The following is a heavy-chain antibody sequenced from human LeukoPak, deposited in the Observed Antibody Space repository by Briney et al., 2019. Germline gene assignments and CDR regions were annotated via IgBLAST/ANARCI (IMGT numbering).Heavy chain of an antibody. CDR2: ISWNSGSI. D-gene: IGHD3-3*01. V-gene: IGHV3-9*01. Sequence: PGGSLRLSCAASGFTFDDYTMHWVRQAPGKGLEWVSGISWNSGSIGYADSVKGRFTISRDNAKNSLYLQMNSLRAEDTALYYCAKDMSGPFYMDVWGKGTTVTVPS. J-gene: IGHJ6*03. CDR3: AKDMSGPFYMDV. CDR1: GFTFDDYT.